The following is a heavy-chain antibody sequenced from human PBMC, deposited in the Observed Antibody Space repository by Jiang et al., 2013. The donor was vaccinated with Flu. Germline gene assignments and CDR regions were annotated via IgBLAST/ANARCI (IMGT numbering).Heavy chain of an antibody. Sequence: PGLVKPSETLSLTCTVSGGSISSSSYYWGWIRQPPGKGLEWIGSIYYSGSTYYNPSLKSRVTISVDTSKNQFSLKLSSVTAADTAVYYCASGAAGSSGWYNRPPSPFDYWGQGTLVTVSS. V-gene: IGHV4-39*01. CDR2: IYYSGST. J-gene: IGHJ4*02. CDR3: ASGAAGSSGWYNRPPSPFDY. CDR1: GGSISSSSYY. D-gene: IGHD6-19*01.